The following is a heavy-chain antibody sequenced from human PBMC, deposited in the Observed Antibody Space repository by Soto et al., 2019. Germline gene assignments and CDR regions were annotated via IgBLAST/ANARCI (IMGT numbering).Heavy chain of an antibody. CDR2: INAGNGNT. Sequence: ASVKVSCKASGYTFINYVIHWVRQAPGQRLEWMGWINAGNGNTQYSQKFQGRVTITRDTSASTAYMELNSLRSEDTAVYYCTREDYWGQGTLVTVSS. CDR3: TREDY. CDR1: GYTFINYV. J-gene: IGHJ4*02. V-gene: IGHV1-3*01.